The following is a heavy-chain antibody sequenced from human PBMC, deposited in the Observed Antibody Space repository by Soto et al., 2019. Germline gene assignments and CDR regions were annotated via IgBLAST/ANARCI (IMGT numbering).Heavy chain of an antibody. Sequence: SVKVSCKASGYTFTSYDINWVRQATGQGLEWMGWMNPNSGNTGYAQKFQGRVTMTRNTSISTAYMELSSLRSEDAAVYYCARVILSHSLYFDLWGRGTLVTVSS. J-gene: IGHJ2*01. CDR3: ARVILSHSLYFDL. CDR1: GYTFTSYD. CDR2: MNPNSGNT. D-gene: IGHD3-16*02. V-gene: IGHV1-8*01.